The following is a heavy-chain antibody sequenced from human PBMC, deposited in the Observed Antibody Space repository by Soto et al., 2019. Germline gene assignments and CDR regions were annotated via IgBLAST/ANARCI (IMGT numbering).Heavy chain of an antibody. CDR2: IYWDDEK. V-gene: IGHV2-5*02. D-gene: IGHD3-9*01. J-gene: IGHJ5*02. Sequence: QITLKESGPTLVKPTQTLTLTCAFSGFSLTTSGVGVGWIRQSPGKALEWLALIYWDDEKRYSPSLKSRLTIIKDTSRNQVVLIMTNVDLVDTGTYYCAHRRNTYYDILTGYSKNWFDPWGQGTLVTVSS. CDR1: GFSLTTSGVG. CDR3: AHRRNTYYDILTGYSKNWFDP.